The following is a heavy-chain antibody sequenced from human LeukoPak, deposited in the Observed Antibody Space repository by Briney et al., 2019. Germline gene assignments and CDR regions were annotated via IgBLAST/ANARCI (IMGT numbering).Heavy chain of an antibody. D-gene: IGHD1-26*01. J-gene: IGHJ4*02. CDR1: GFAFSSYS. CDR2: ISSSSSYI. CDR3: ARSSIRSGSYRFLYFDY. Sequence: GGSLRLSCAASGFAFSSYSMNWVRQAPGKGLEWVSSISSSSSYIYYADSVKGRFTISRDNAKNSLYLQMNSLRAEDTAVYYCARSSIRSGSYRFLYFDYWGQGTLVTVSS. V-gene: IGHV3-21*01.